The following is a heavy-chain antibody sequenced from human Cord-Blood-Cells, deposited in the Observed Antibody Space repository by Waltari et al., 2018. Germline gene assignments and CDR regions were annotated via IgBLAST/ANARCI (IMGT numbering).Heavy chain of an antibody. Sequence: QVQLVQSGAEVKKPGSSVKVSCEASGGTFSSYDIRWVRQAPGQGLVWMGGIIPIFGTANYTQKFQGRVTITADESTSTAYMELSSLRSEDTAVYYCARGLSSSDAFDIWGQGTMVTVSS. CDR1: GGTFSSYD. D-gene: IGHD6-6*01. CDR2: IIPIFGTA. J-gene: IGHJ3*02. CDR3: ARGLSSSDAFDI. V-gene: IGHV1-69*01.